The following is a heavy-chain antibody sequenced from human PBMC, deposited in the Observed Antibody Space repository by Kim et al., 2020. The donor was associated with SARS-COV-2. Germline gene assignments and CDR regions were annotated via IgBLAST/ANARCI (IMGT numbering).Heavy chain of an antibody. Sequence: GGSLRLSCTTSGFTFTGYAMSWVRQAPGKGLEWVSSIDGSDGTTYFVDSVKGRFTISRDNSKNTLYLQMSTLRADDTAVYYCVKEGWGSIWDHWGQGTLVTVAS. J-gene: IGHJ4*02. CDR3: VKEGWGSIWDH. V-gene: IGHV3-23*01. D-gene: IGHD2-21*01. CDR1: GFTFTGYA. CDR2: IDGSDGTT.